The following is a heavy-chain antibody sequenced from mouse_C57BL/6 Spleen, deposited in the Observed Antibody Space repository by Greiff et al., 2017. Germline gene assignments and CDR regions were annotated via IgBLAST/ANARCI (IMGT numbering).Heavy chain of an antibody. CDR2: IHPSDSDT. Sequence: VQPQQPGAELVKPGASVKASCNASGYPFTSHWMHWVKPRPGQGLEWIGRIHPSDSDTIYNQKFKRKATLTVDKSSSRGYMQLSSLTSEDSAVYFWEMMITTPYYYAMDYWGQGTSVTVSA. V-gene: IGHV1-74*01. CDR1: GYPFTSHW. J-gene: IGHJ4*01. CDR3: EMMITTPYYYAMDY. D-gene: IGHD2-4*01.